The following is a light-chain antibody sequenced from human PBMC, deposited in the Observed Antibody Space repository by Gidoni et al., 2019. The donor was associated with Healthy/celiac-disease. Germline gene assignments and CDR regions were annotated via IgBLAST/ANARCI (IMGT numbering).Light chain of an antibody. J-gene: IGLJ2*01. V-gene: IGLV2-8*01. CDR1: SSDVGGYNY. Sequence: QSALTQPPSASGSPGKSVTISCTGTSSDVGGYNYVSWYQQHPGKAPKLMIYEVSKRPSGVPDRFSGSKSGNTASLTVSGLQAEDEADYYCSSYAGSNHVVFGGGTKLTVL. CDR3: SSYAGSNHVV. CDR2: EVS.